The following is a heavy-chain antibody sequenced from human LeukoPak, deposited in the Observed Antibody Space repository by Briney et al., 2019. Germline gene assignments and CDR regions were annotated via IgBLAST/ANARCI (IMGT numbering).Heavy chain of an antibody. J-gene: IGHJ4*02. CDR2: IKQDGSEK. V-gene: IGHV3-7*01. CDR3: ARTYSSPYFDY. Sequence: GGSLRPSCAASGFTFSSYWMSWVRQAPGKGLEWVANIKQDGSEKYYVDSVKGRFTISRDNAKNSLYLQMNSLRAEDTAVYYCARTYSSPYFDYWGQGTLVTVSS. CDR1: GFTFSSYW. D-gene: IGHD6-19*01.